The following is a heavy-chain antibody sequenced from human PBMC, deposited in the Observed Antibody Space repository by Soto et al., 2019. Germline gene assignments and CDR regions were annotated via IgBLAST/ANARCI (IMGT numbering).Heavy chain of an antibody. Sequence: GGSLRLSCAASGFTFSSYAMSWVRQAPGKGLEWVSAISGSGGSTYYVDSVKGRFTISRDNSKNTLYLQMNSLRAEDTAVYYCAKPNYDFWSGPINWFDPWGQGTLVTVSS. V-gene: IGHV3-23*01. CDR2: ISGSGGST. D-gene: IGHD3-3*01. CDR3: AKPNYDFWSGPINWFDP. J-gene: IGHJ5*02. CDR1: GFTFSSYA.